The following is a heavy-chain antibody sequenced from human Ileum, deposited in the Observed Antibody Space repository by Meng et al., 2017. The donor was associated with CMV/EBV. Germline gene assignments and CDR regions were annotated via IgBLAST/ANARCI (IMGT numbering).Heavy chain of an antibody. Sequence: GESLKISCAASGFTFSNAWMSWVRQAPGKGLEWVGRIKSKTDGGTTDYAAPVKGRFTISRDDSKNTLYLQMNSLKTEDTAVYYCTTGRIVVVPAATYYYYGMDVWGQGTTVTVSS. D-gene: IGHD2-2*01. CDR3: TTGRIVVVPAATYYYYGMDV. J-gene: IGHJ6*02. CDR2: IKSKTDGGTT. V-gene: IGHV3-15*01. CDR1: GFTFSNAW.